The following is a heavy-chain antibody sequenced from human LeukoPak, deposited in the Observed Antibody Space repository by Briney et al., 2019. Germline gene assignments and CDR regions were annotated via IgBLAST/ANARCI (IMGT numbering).Heavy chain of an antibody. Sequence: GGSLRLSCAASGFTFSSYAMSWVRQAPGKGLEWVSVITGSGGTTHYADSVKGRFTISRDNSKNTLYLQMSSLRAEDTAVYYCATFLGSASFWGQGTLVTVSS. V-gene: IGHV3-23*01. D-gene: IGHD1-26*01. CDR1: GFTFSSYA. CDR2: ITGSGGTT. CDR3: ATFLGSASF. J-gene: IGHJ4*02.